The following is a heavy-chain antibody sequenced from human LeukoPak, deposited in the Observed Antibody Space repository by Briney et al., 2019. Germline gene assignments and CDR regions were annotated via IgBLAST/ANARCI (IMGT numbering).Heavy chain of an antibody. Sequence: ASVKVSCKASGYTFTSYYMHWVRQAPGQGLEWMGIINPSGGSTSYAQKFQGRVTMTRDMSTSTAYMELSSLRSEDTAVYYCAREGAWIQLWLRGPYDYWGQGTLVTVSS. D-gene: IGHD5-18*01. CDR2: INPSGGST. J-gene: IGHJ4*02. CDR3: AREGAWIQLWLRGPYDY. CDR1: GYTFTSYY. V-gene: IGHV1-46*01.